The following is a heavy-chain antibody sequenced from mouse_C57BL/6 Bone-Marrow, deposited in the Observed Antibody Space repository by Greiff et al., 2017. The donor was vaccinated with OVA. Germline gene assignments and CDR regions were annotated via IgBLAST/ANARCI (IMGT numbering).Heavy chain of an antibody. CDR3: ARIGVYAMDY. J-gene: IGHJ4*01. D-gene: IGHD2-14*01. CDR1: GFTFTDYY. CDR2: IRNKANGYTT. Sequence: EVKVEESGGGLVQPGGSLSLSCAASGFTFTDYYMSWVRQPPGKALEWLGFIRNKANGYTTEYSASVKGRFTISRDNSQSILYLQMNALRAEDSATYYCARIGVYAMDYWGQGTSVTVSS. V-gene: IGHV7-3*01.